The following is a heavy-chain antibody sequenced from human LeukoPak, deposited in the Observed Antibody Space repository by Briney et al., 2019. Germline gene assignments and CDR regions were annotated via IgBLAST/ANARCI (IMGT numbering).Heavy chain of an antibody. Sequence: PGGSLRLSCAASGFTVSSNYMSWVRQAPGKGLEWVSVIYSGGTTYYADSVKGRFTISRDNSKNTLYLQMNSPRAEDTAVYYCARDELDSTVDIWGKGTMVTVSS. CDR3: ARDELDSTVDI. V-gene: IGHV3-66*01. D-gene: IGHD2-2*01. CDR1: GFTVSSNY. J-gene: IGHJ3*02. CDR2: IYSGGTT.